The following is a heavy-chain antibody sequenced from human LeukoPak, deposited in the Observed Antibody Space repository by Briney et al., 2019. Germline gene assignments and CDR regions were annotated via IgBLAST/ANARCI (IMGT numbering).Heavy chain of an antibody. CDR1: GCTFSNFA. CDR2: ISANGGAT. D-gene: IGHD3-10*01. CDR3: AKASGSPYYFDY. Sequence: GGSLRLSCAASGCTFSNFAMSWVRQAPGKGLECVSLISANGGATYYADSVKGRFTISRDNSKSTLYLQMNSLRADDTAVYYSAKASGSPYYFDYWGQGTLVTVSS. V-gene: IGHV3-23*01. J-gene: IGHJ4*02.